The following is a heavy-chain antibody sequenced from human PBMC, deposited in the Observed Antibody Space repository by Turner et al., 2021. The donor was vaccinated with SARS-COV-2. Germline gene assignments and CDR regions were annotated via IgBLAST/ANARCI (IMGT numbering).Heavy chain of an antibody. V-gene: IGHV3-30*18. CDR1: GFTFSSYG. Sequence: QVQLVETGGGVVQPGGCVRLPCAASGFTFSSYGMHWVRQAPGKGLEWVAVTSYYGSNKYYADSVKGRFTISRDNSKNTLYLQMNSLRAEDTSVYYCAKQQGLYSNPMYYFDYWGQGTLVTVSS. CDR3: AKQQGLYSNPMYYFDY. CDR2: TSYYGSNK. D-gene: IGHD4-4*01. J-gene: IGHJ4*02.